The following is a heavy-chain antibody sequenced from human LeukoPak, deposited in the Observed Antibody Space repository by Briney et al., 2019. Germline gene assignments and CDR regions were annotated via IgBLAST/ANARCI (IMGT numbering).Heavy chain of an antibody. D-gene: IGHD1-7*01. CDR2: MNPNSGNT. J-gene: IGHJ1*01. Sequence: SVKVSCKASGYTFTRYDINWVRQATGQGLEWMGWMNPNSGNTGYAQKFQGRVTMTRNTSISTAYMELSSLRSEDTAVYYCAKSVSCWNYQPAEYFHHWGQGTLVTVSS. CDR3: AKSVSCWNYQPAEYFHH. V-gene: IGHV1-8*01. CDR1: GYTFTRYD.